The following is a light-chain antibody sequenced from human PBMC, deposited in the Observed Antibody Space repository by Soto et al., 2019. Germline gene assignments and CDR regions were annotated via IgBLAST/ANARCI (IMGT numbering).Light chain of an antibody. J-gene: IGKJ1*01. V-gene: IGKV3-15*01. CDR3: QQYNNWLWT. CDR2: GAS. Sequence: ELVLTQYPATLSVSPGERATLSCRASQSVSSNLAWYQQKPGQAPRLLIYGASTRATGIPARFSGSGSGTEFTLTISSLQSEDFAVYYCQQYNNWLWTFGQGTKVDI. CDR1: QSVSSN.